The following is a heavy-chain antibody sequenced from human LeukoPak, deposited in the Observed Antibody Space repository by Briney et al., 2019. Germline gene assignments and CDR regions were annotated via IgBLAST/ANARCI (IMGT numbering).Heavy chain of an antibody. D-gene: IGHD2-2*02. J-gene: IGHJ4*02. CDR1: GGLVSGYS. Sequence: SETLSLTCAVHGGLVSGYSWSWIRQPPGKGLEWIGEINHSGSTNYNPSLKSRVTISVDTSKNQFSLKLSSVTAADTAEYYCARHKRQLLYRGGLDYWGQGTLVTVSS. V-gene: IGHV4-34*01. CDR3: ARHKRQLLYRGGLDY. CDR2: INHSGST.